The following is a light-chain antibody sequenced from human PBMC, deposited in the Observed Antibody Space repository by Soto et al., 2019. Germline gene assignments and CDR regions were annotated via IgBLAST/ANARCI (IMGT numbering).Light chain of an antibody. Sequence: DIQMTQSPSSLSASVGDRVTITCRASQSISSYLSWYQQRPGKAPKLLINVASTLQSGVPSRFSGSGSETDFTLAISSLQPEDFATYYCQQSSSTPQTFGGGTRVEIK. CDR1: QSISSY. CDR3: QQSSSTPQT. V-gene: IGKV1-39*01. CDR2: VAS. J-gene: IGKJ4*01.